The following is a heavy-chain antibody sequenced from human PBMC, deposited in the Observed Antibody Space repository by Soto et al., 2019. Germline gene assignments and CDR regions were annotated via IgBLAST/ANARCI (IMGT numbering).Heavy chain of an antibody. CDR3: AKDGPHSSSWPLYGMDV. CDR2: ISGSGGST. J-gene: IGHJ6*02. CDR1: GFTFSSYA. Sequence: EVQLLESGGGLVQPGGALRLSCAASGFTFSSYAMSWVRQAPGKGLEWVSAISGSGGSTYYADSVKGRFTISRDNSKNTLYVQMNSLRAEDTAVYYCAKDGPHSSSWPLYGMDVWGPGTTVTVSS. D-gene: IGHD6-13*01. V-gene: IGHV3-23*01.